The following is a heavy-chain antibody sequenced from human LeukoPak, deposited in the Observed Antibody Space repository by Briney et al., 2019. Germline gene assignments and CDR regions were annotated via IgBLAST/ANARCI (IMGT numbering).Heavy chain of an antibody. Sequence: GGSLRLSCAASGFTFSDYYMTWIRQAPGKGLEWISYISSSSTYTNYADSLKGRFTISRDNAKNSLYLQMNSLRAEDTAVYYCARVRSLGELSHESHWWFDPWGQGTLVTVSS. V-gene: IGHV3-11*05. CDR2: ISSSSTYT. D-gene: IGHD3-10*01. J-gene: IGHJ5*02. CDR1: GFTFSDYY. CDR3: ARVRSLGELSHESHWWFDP.